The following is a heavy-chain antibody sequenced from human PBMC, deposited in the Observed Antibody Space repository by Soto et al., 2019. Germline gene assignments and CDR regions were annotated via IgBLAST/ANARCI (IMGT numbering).Heavy chain of an antibody. CDR3: ARSDSSSPGPFDY. D-gene: IGHD6-6*01. CDR1: GFTFSSYA. CDR2: ISYDGRNK. Sequence: GGSVRLSCAASGFTFSSYAMHWVRQAPGKGLEWVAVISYDGRNKYYADSVKGRFTISRDNSKNTLYLQMNSLRAEDTAVYYCARSDSSSPGPFDYWGQGTLVTVSS. V-gene: IGHV3-30-3*01. J-gene: IGHJ4*02.